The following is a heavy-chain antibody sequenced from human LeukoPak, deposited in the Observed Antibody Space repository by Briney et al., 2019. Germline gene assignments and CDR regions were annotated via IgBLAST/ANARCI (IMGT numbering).Heavy chain of an antibody. CDR3: ADSDGYYYDV. J-gene: IGHJ4*02. CDR1: GFTFSYYA. D-gene: IGHD2-15*01. CDR2: ISNDGGNR. Sequence: QPGRSLRLSCVASGFTSGFTFSYYAMHWVRQAPGKGLEWVAFISNDGGNRYFANSVKGRFTISRDSSKNTVYLQMNSLGAEDTAVYYCADSDGYYYDVWGQGTLVTVS. V-gene: IGHV3-30-3*01.